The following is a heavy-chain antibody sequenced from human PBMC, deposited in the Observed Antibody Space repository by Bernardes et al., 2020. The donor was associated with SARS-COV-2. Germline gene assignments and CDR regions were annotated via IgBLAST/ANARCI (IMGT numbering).Heavy chain of an antibody. CDR2: IYTSGTT. Sequence: TLSLTCTVSGGSISSGSYSWSWIRQPAGKGLEWIGRIYTSGTTNYNPSLRSRVTISVDTSKNQFSLKVSSVTAADTAVYYCARGRLPFSGSYLSAIDYWGQGTLVTVSS. J-gene: IGHJ4*02. D-gene: IGHD1-26*01. V-gene: IGHV4-61*02. CDR1: GGSISSGSYS. CDR3: ARGRLPFSGSYLSAIDY.